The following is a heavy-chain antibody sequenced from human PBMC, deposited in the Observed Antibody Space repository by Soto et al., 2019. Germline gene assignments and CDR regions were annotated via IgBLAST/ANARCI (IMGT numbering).Heavy chain of an antibody. CDR2: SYYSGST. CDR1: GGSISISSYY. CDR3: ERAHPSGYQRVNAFDI. D-gene: IGHD2-2*01. Sequence: QLQLQESGPGLVKPSETLSLTCTVSGGSISISSYYWGWIRQPPVKGLEWIGSSYYSGSTYYNPSLKSGFTKSVDTSNNHISLKLSSVTAADTAVYYCERAHPSGYQRVNAFDIWGQVTMVTVSS. J-gene: IGHJ3*02. V-gene: IGHV4-39*01.